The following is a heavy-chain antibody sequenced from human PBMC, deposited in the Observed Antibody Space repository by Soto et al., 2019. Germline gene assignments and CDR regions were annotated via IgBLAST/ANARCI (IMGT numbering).Heavy chain of an antibody. Sequence: SETLSLTCTVSGASISSTSYYWGWIRQPPGKGLEWIGSIYYSGSTYYNPSPKSRVTISVDMSKNQFSLKLSSVTAADTAVYYCARGRTYYYDSSGYYYFDYWGQGTLVTVSS. CDR1: GASISSTSYY. J-gene: IGHJ4*02. D-gene: IGHD3-22*01. CDR3: ARGRTYYYDSSGYYYFDY. V-gene: IGHV4-39*01. CDR2: IYYSGST.